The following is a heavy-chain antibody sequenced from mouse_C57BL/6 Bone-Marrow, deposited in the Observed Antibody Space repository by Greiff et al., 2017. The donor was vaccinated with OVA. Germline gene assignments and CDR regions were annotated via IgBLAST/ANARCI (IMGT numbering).Heavy chain of an antibody. CDR3: ARFIYYGYDKGSMDY. D-gene: IGHD2-2*01. V-gene: IGHV14-3*01. J-gene: IGHJ4*01. CDR2: IDPANGNT. CDR1: GFNIKNTY. Sequence: EVQLQESVAELVRPGASVKLSCTASGFNIKNTYMHWVKQRPEQGLEWIGRIDPANGNTKYAPKFQGKATITADTSSNTAYLQLSSLTSEDTAIYYCARFIYYGYDKGSMDYWGQGTSVTVSS.